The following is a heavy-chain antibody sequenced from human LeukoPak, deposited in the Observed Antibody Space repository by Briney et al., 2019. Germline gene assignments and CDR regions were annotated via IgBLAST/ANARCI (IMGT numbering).Heavy chain of an antibody. V-gene: IGHV3-66*01. J-gene: IGHJ4*02. D-gene: IGHD3-10*01. CDR3: AKVTRPITMVRGVFFDY. CDR1: GFTVSSNY. CDR2: IYSGGST. Sequence: PGGSLRLSCAASGFTVSSNYMSWVRQAPGKGLEWVSVIYSGGSTYYADSVKGRFTISRDNSKNTLYLQMNSLRAEDTAVYHCAKVTRPITMVRGVFFDYWGQGTLVTVSS.